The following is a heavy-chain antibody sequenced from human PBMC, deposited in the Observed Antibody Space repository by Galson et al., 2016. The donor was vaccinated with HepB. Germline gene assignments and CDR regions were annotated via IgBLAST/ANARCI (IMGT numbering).Heavy chain of an antibody. CDR2: IIPLFGSA. D-gene: IGHD2-21*01. Sequence: SCKASGGTFSNNAVSWVRQAPGQGLEWMGGIIPLFGSANNAQKFQGRVTITADDSTSTAYMELSSLTSEDTAVYYCARGLEGLHWFFDLWGHGTLVTVSS. CDR1: GGTFSNNA. J-gene: IGHJ2*01. CDR3: ARGLEGLHWFFDL. V-gene: IGHV1-69*01.